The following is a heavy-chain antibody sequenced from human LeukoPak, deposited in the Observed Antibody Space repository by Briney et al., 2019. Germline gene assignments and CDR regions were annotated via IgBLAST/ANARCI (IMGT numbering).Heavy chain of an antibody. D-gene: IGHD3-10*01. CDR2: IYYSGST. CDR1: GGSISSYY. Sequence: TSETLSLTCTVSGGSISSYYWSWIRQPPGKGLEWIGYIYYSGSTNYNPSLKSRVTISVDTSKNQFSLKLSSVTAADTAVYYCARAGKPAWFDPWGQGTLVTVSS. CDR3: ARAGKPAWFDP. V-gene: IGHV4-59*01. J-gene: IGHJ5*02.